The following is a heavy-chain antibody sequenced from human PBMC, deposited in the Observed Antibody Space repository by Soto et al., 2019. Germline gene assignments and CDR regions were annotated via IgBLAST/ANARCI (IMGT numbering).Heavy chain of an antibody. D-gene: IGHD3-22*01. J-gene: IGHJ4*02. CDR1: GFTFSSYG. V-gene: IGHV3-30*18. CDR2: ISYDGSNK. CDR3: AKDTYYHDSSGYYVFDQ. Sequence: PGGSLRLSCAASGFTFSSYGMHWVRQAPGEGLEWVAVISYDGSNKNYGDSVKGRFTISRDNSKNTVDLQMNSLRAEDTAVYYCAKDTYYHDSSGYYVFDQWGRGTQVTVSS.